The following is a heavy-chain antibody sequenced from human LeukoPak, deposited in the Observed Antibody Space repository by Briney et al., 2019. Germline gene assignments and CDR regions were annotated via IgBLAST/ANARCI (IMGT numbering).Heavy chain of an antibody. Sequence: PGGSLRLSCTASRFTFSTYGMSWVRQVPGKGLEWVSAISGSGGVGTYYADSVKGRFTISRDNSKNTLYLQMNSLRVEDTAVYYCAKDVGSYGLYYFDHWGQGSLVTVSS. J-gene: IGHJ4*02. D-gene: IGHD3-16*01. CDR1: RFTFSTYG. CDR3: AKDVGSYGLYYFDH. CDR2: ISGSGGVGT. V-gene: IGHV3-23*01.